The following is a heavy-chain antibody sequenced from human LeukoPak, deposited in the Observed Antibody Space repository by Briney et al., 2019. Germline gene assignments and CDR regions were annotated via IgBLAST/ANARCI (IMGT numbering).Heavy chain of an antibody. Sequence: GGSLRLSCAASGFTFSSYSMNWVRQAPGKGLEWVSSISSSSSYIYYADSVKGRFTISRDNSKNTLYLQMNSLRAEDTAVYYCARDSLGSGLDYWGQGTLVTVSS. CDR3: ARDSLGSGLDY. D-gene: IGHD6-19*01. CDR2: ISSSSSYI. CDR1: GFTFSSYS. V-gene: IGHV3-21*01. J-gene: IGHJ4*02.